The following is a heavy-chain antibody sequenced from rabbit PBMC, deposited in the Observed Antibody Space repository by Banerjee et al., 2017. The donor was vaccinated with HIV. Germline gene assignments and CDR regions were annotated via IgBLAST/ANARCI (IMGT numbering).Heavy chain of an antibody. V-gene: IGHV1S45*01. J-gene: IGHJ4*01. CDR3: ARDGAGYAGYGYAHL. CDR2: INTSSGNT. CDR1: GSDISSNAM. D-gene: IGHD6-1*01. Sequence: QEQLEESGGDLVKPEGSLTLTCTASGSDISSNAMICVRQAPGKGLEWIACINTSSGNTVYASRAKGRFTISKTSSTTVMLQMTSLTAADTATYFCARDGAGYAGYGYAHLWGQGTLVTVS.